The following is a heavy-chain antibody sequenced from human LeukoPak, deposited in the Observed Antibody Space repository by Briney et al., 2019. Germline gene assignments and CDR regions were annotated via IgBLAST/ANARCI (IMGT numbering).Heavy chain of an antibody. V-gene: IGHV4-59*08. CDR2: IYSSGTT. Sequence: PTETLSLTCTVSGGSIRSYYWSWIRQPPGKGLEWIGYIYSSGTTNYPPSLKSRVTFSIDSTKNHFSLKLTSVRAADTAVYYCARLYGSGSYDGDFWGQGSLVTASS. J-gene: IGHJ4*02. CDR1: GGSIRSYY. D-gene: IGHD6-25*01. CDR3: ARLYGSGSYDGDF.